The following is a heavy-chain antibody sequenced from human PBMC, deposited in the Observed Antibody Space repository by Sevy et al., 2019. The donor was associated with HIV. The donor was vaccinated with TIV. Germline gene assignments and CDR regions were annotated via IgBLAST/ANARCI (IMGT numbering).Heavy chain of an antibody. CDR2: IYHSGST. CDR3: VRVDDILTNYFDY. D-gene: IGHD3-9*01. J-gene: IGHJ4*02. V-gene: IGHV4-38-2*01. Sequence: SETLSLTCAVSGYSISSGYYWGWIRQPPGKGLEWIASIYHSGSTYYNPSLKSRVTISVDTSKNQFSLKLSSVTAADTAVYYCVRVDDILTNYFDYWGQGTLVTVSS. CDR1: GYSISSGYY.